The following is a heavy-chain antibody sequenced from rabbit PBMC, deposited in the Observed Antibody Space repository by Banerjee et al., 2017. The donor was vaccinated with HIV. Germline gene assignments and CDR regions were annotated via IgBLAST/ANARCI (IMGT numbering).Heavy chain of an antibody. CDR3: ASAYANSNGWDL. D-gene: IGHD1-1*01. V-gene: IGHV1S45*01. CDR1: GFSFSSSYY. Sequence: QEQLEESGGDLVKPEGSLTLTCTASGFSFSSSYYMCWVRQAPGKGLEWIGCIYGGASGTPYYATWAKGRFTISKTSSTTVTLQMTSLTAADTATYFCASAYANSNGWDLWGQGTWSPS. CDR2: IYGGASGTP. J-gene: IGHJ4*01.